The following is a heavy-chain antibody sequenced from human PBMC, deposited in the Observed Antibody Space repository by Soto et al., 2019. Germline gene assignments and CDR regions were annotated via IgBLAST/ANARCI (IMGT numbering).Heavy chain of an antibody. CDR3: AKDRVGGTFYTPLAF. J-gene: IGHJ4*02. CDR1: GFNFDNYC. D-gene: IGHD1-7*01. V-gene: IGHV3-30*18. CDR2: ITYDGIFQ. Sequence: PGGSLRLSCQASGFNFDNYCIHWVRQAPCKGLEWVAVITYDGIFQYYADSVKGRFTISRDNSKNTLSLHLNTLKPEDTDVYHCAKDRVGGTFYTPLAFWGQRTLVTVSS.